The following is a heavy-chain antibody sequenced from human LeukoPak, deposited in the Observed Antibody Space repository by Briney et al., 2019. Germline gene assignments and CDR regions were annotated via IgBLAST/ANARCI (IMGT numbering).Heavy chain of an antibody. CDR1: GGSISSYY. CDR2: IYYSGGT. D-gene: IGHD3-3*01. Sequence: ASETLSLTCTVSGGSISSYYWSWIRQPPGKGLEWIGYIYYSGGTNYNPSLKSRVTISVDTSKNQFSLKLSSVTAADTAVYYCARAGPGRFLDSWWNFDYWGQGTLVTVSS. V-gene: IGHV4-59*01. J-gene: IGHJ4*02. CDR3: ARAGPGRFLDSWWNFDY.